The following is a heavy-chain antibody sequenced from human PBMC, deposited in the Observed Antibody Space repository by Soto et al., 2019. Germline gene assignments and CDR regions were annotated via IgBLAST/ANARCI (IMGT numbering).Heavy chain of an antibody. CDR2: ISYDGSNK. V-gene: IGHV3-30*03. Sequence: GGSLRLSCAASGFTFSSYGMHWVSQAPGKGLEWVAVISYDGSNKYYADSVKGRFTISRDNSKNTLYLQMNSLRAEDTAVYYCARRYKDGRRDCVSTSCLFDPWGQGTLVTVSS. J-gene: IGHJ5*02. CDR1: GFTFSSYG. D-gene: IGHD2-2*01. CDR3: ARRYKDGRRDCVSTSCLFDP.